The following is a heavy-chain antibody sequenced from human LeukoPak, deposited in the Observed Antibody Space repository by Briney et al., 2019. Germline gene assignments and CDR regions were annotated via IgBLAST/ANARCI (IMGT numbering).Heavy chain of an antibody. CDR2: IYHSGST. D-gene: IGHD3-22*01. CDR1: GYSISSGYY. Sequence: NPSETLSLTCTVSGYSISSGYYWGWIRQPPGKGLEWIGSIYHSGSTYYNPSLKSRVTISVETSKNQFSLKLSSVTAADTAVYFCARGPYSYDSSGASDIWGQGTMVTVSS. V-gene: IGHV4-38-2*02. CDR3: ARGPYSYDSSGASDI. J-gene: IGHJ3*02.